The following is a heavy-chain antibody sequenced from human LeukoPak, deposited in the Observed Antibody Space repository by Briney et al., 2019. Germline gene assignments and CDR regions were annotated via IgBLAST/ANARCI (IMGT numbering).Heavy chain of an antibody. CDR1: GFTFSSYW. V-gene: IGHV3-7*01. CDR2: IKQDGSEK. J-gene: IGHJ4*02. Sequence: GGSLRLSCAASGFTFSSYWMSWVRQAPGKGLEWVANIKQDGSEKYYVGSVKGRFTISRDNAKNSLYLQMNSLRAEDTAVYYCAKPKYYYGSGSYYLDYWGQGTLVTVSS. D-gene: IGHD3-10*01. CDR3: AKPKYYYGSGSYYLDY.